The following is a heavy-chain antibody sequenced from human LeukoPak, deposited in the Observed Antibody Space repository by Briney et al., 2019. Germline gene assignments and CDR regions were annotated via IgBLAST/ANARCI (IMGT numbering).Heavy chain of an antibody. CDR2: IRSKANSYAT. D-gene: IGHD2-15*01. Sequence: PGGSLKLSCAASGFTFSGSAMHWVRQASRKGLEWVGRIRSKANSYATAYAASVKGRFTISRDDSKNTAYLQMNSLKTEDTAVYYCTSKPCSGGSCYSSDVWGKGTTVTVSS. CDR1: GFTFSGSA. V-gene: IGHV3-73*01. CDR3: TSKPCSGGSCYSSDV. J-gene: IGHJ6*04.